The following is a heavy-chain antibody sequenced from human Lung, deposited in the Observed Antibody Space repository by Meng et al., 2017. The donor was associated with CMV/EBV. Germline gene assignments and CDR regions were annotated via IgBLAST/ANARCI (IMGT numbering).Heavy chain of an antibody. J-gene: IGHJ4*02. CDR3: TTDRPRSGGKTHDY. Sequence: EVQLVESGGGLVRPGXXXXLSCTCLGSGFIFSNLWINWVRQAPGKGLEWVGRIKSKFDGETTDYAAPVKGRFTISRDDSRNTLYLYMNSLKTEDTAVYYCTTDRPRSGGKTHDYWGQGTLVTVSS. CDR2: IKSKFDGETT. D-gene: IGHD4-23*01. CDR1: GFIFSNLW. V-gene: IGHV3-15*01.